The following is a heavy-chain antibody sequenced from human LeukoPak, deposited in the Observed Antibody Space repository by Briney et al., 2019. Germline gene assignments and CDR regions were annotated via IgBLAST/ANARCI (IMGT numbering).Heavy chain of an antibody. CDR3: AHSGRVATTAGDFDY. V-gene: IGHV2-5*02. J-gene: IGHJ4*02. Sequence: SGPTLVKPTQTLTLTCTFSGFSLTTSGVGVGWIRQPPGKALEWLALIYWDDDKRYSPSLKSRLTITKDTSKNQVVLKMTNMDPVDTATYYCAHSGRVATTAGDFDYWGQGTLVTVSS. CDR2: IYWDDDK. D-gene: IGHD5-24*01. CDR1: GFSLTTSGVG.